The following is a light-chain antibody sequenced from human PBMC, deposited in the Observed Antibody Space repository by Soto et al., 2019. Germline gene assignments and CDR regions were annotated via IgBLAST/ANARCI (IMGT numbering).Light chain of an antibody. Sequence: EIVLTQSPGTLSLSPGEGATVSCRVSQSINSKSLVWYQRKFGQAPRLLIYNTSSRATGIPDRFSGSGPGTDFTLSISRLEPEVFAVYYCQHYGGSFIFGPGTKVDIK. CDR3: QHYGGSFI. CDR2: NTS. CDR1: QSINSKS. J-gene: IGKJ3*01. V-gene: IGKV3-20*01.